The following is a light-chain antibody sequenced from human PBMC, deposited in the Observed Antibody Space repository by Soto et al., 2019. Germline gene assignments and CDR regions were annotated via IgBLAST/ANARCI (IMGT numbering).Light chain of an antibody. CDR1: QSVSSN. CDR3: QHFNNWPLT. Sequence: EIGMTQSPATLSVSPGERATLSCRASQSVSSNLAWYQQKPGQAPRLLIYGASTRATGIPARFSGSGSGTEFTLTISSLQSEDFAVYYCQHFNNWPLTFGPGTKVDIK. CDR2: GAS. V-gene: IGKV3-15*01. J-gene: IGKJ3*01.